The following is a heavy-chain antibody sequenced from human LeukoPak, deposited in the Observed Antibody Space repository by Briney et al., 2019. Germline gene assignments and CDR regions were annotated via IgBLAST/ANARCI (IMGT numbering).Heavy chain of an antibody. CDR2: ISAYNGNT. D-gene: IGHD3-22*01. Sequence: ASVPVSCKASGYTFTSYGISWVRQAPGQGLEWMGWISAYNGNTNYAQKLQGRVTMTTDTSTSTAYMELRSLRSDDTAVYYCARDPLYYYDSSGYFAYWGQRPLVTVSS. CDR3: ARDPLYYYDSSGYFAY. J-gene: IGHJ4*02. CDR1: GYTFTSYG. V-gene: IGHV1-18*01.